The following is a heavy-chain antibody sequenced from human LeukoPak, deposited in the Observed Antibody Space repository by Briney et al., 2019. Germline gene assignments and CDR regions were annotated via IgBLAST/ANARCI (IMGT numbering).Heavy chain of an antibody. CDR3: ARVEATGYDYGAFDY. CDR2: IKHDGSEK. D-gene: IGHD5-12*01. Sequence: GGSLRLSCAASGFTFNTFWMSWVRQAPGKGLEWVANIKHDGSEKYYVDSVKGRFTISRDNAKNSLYLQMSSLTADDTAVYYCARVEATGYDYGAFDYWGQGTLVTVSS. J-gene: IGHJ4*02. V-gene: IGHV3-7*01. CDR1: GFTFNTFW.